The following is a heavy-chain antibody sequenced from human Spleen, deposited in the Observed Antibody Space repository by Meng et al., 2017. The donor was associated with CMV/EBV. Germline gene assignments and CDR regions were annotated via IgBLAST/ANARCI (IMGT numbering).Heavy chain of an antibody. CDR1: GFTVSHDY. V-gene: IGHV3-66*04. CDR2: IYHDGRT. CDR3: ARHDWFDP. J-gene: IGHJ5*02. Sequence: RLVGSGGDFVQPGGSVRLSCAVSGFTVSHDYMSWVRQAPGKGLEWVSVIYHDGRTYYADSVKGRFTMSRDNSKNTVHLQMNSLRVEDTAVYYCARHDWFDPWGQGTLVTVSS.